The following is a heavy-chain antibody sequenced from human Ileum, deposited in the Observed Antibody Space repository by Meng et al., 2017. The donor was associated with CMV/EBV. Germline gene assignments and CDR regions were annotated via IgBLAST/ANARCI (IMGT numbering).Heavy chain of an antibody. D-gene: IGHD3-10*01. Sequence: GHLQESEPVLVRPSETLSLICVGSGGSISTYCCNSYRQSAGKRLEWIGRMWGTGTIQYNPSFKSRLTLSLDTSKSPFSPRLTSVTAADTAVYFCARRVREVRERSWENWLTPWGQGILVTVSS. J-gene: IGHJ5*02. CDR1: GGSISTYC. CDR2: MWGTGTI. CDR3: ARRVREVRERSWENWLTP. V-gene: IGHV4-4*07.